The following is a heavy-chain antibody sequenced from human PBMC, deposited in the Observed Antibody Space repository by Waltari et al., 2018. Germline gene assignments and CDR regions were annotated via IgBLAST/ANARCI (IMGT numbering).Heavy chain of an antibody. CDR1: GYTFTSYA. Sequence: QVQLVQTGAEVKKPGASVKVSCKASGYTFTSYAMHWVRQAPGQRLEWMGWINAGNGNTKYSQKFQGRVTMTEDTSTDTAYMELSSLRSEDTAVYYCATWSSYDILTGYPFWGQGTLVTVSS. D-gene: IGHD3-9*01. J-gene: IGHJ4*02. CDR2: INAGNGNT. V-gene: IGHV1-3*01. CDR3: ATWSSYDILTGYPF.